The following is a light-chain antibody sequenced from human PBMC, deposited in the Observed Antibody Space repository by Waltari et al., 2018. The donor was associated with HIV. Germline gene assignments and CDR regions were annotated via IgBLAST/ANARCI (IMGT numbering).Light chain of an antibody. J-gene: IGLJ2*01. CDR3: SSYTSSSTVV. Sequence: QSALTQPASVSGSPGQSITISCTGTNSDVGGYNYVSWYQQYPGKAPKLMIYVVSNRPSGVSNRFSASKSGNTASLTISGLQAEDEADYYCSSYTSSSTVVFGGGTKLTVL. V-gene: IGLV2-14*01. CDR2: VVS. CDR1: NSDVGGYNY.